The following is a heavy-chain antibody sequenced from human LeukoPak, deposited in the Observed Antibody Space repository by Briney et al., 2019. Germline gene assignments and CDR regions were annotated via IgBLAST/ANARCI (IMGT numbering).Heavy chain of an antibody. CDR2: IIPILGIA. CDR3: ARGGPAKYYFDSSGYHY. D-gene: IGHD3-22*01. J-gene: IGHJ4*02. Sequence: SVKVSCKASGGTFSSYAISWVRQAPGQGLEWMGRIIPILGIANYAQKFQGRVTMTRDTSTSTVYMELSSLRSEDTAVYYCARGGPAKYYFDSSGYHYWGQGTLVTVSS. V-gene: IGHV1-69*04. CDR1: GGTFSSYA.